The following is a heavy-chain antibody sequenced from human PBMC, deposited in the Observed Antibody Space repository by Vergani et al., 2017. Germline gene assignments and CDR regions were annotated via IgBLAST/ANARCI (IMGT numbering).Heavy chain of an antibody. Sequence: VQLVESGGGLVKPGGSLRLSCAASGFTFSAYWMNWVRQAPGKGLEWVAFIRYDGSNKYYADSVKGRFTISRDNSKNTLYLQMNSLRAEDTAVYYCAKDSSWAYGMDVWGQGTTVTVSS. CDR2: IRYDGSNK. CDR1: GFTFSAYW. D-gene: IGHD1-26*01. CDR3: AKDSSWAYGMDV. V-gene: IGHV3-30*02. J-gene: IGHJ6*02.